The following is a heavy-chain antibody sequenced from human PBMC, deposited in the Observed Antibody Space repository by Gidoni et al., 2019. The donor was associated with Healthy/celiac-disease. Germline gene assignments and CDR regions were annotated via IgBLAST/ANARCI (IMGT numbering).Heavy chain of an antibody. CDR2: INHSGST. Sequence: QVQLQQWGAGLLKPSETLSLTCAVYGGSFSGYYWSWFRQPPGKGLEWIGEINHSGSTNYNPSLKSRVTISVDTSKNQFSLKLSSVTAADTAVYYCARGRRSSGWGYFQHWGQGTLVTVSS. CDR3: ARGRRSSGWGYFQH. D-gene: IGHD6-19*01. V-gene: IGHV4-34*01. J-gene: IGHJ1*01. CDR1: GGSFSGYY.